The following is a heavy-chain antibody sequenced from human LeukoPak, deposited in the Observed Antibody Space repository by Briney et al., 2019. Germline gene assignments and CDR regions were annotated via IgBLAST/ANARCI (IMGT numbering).Heavy chain of an antibody. CDR2: IYYSGST. CDR1: GGSISSSSYY. Sequence: PSETLSLTCTVSGGSISSSSYYWGWIRQPPGKGLEWIGSIYYSGSTYYNPSLKSRVTISVDTSKNQFSLKLSSVTAADTAVYYCARTVVVVAASQSFDYWDQGTLVTVSS. CDR3: ARTVVVVAASQSFDY. D-gene: IGHD2-15*01. J-gene: IGHJ4*02. V-gene: IGHV4-39*01.